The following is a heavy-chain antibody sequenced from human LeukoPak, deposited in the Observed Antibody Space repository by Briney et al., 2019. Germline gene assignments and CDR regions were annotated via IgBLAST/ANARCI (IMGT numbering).Heavy chain of an antibody. V-gene: IGHV3-23*01. CDR1: GFSFNDYA. CDR2: ISYSGGST. Sequence: GGSLRLSCAASGFSFNDYAMSWVRQAPGKGLEWVSGISYSGGSTYYADLVKGRLTISRDNSKNTLYLHMNSLRAEDTAIYYCAKHIAVAGVFDYWGQGTLVTVSS. J-gene: IGHJ4*02. CDR3: AKHIAVAGVFDY. D-gene: IGHD6-19*01.